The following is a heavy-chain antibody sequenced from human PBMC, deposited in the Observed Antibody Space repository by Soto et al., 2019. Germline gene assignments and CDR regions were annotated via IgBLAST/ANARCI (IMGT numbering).Heavy chain of an antibody. V-gene: IGHV4-30-4*01. CDR2: IYYSGSA. CDR3: ARGVRTTIFGVVMWFDP. Sequence: LSLTCTVSGGSISSGDYYWSWIRQPPGKGLEWIGYIYYSGSAYYNPSLKSRVTISVDTSKNQFSLKLSSVTAADTAVYYCARGVRTTIFGVVMWFDPWGQGTLVTVSS. J-gene: IGHJ5*02. D-gene: IGHD3-3*01. CDR1: GGSISSGDYY.